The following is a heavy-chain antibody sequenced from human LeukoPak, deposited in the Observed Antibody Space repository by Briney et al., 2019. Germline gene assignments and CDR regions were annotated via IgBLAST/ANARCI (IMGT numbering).Heavy chain of an antibody. Sequence: PGGSLRLSCAASGFIFDDHGMSWVRQAPGKGLEWVSGINWNGGSTGYADSVKGRFTISRDNAKNSLYLQMNSLRVDDTAVYYCASLGEGSGWNDYWGQGTLVTVSS. D-gene: IGHD6-19*01. CDR3: ASLGEGSGWNDY. J-gene: IGHJ4*02. CDR2: INWNGGST. CDR1: GFIFDDHG. V-gene: IGHV3-20*04.